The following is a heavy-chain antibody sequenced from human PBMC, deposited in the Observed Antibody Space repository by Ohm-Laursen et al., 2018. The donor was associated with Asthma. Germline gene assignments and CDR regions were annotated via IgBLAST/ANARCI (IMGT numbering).Heavy chain of an antibody. CDR3: TTILRFLEWLIYEDY. CDR2: IKSKTDGGTT. V-gene: IGHV3-15*01. CDR1: GFTFSNAW. J-gene: IGHJ4*02. D-gene: IGHD3-3*01. Sequence: GSLRLSCAASGFTFSNAWMSWVRQAPGKGLEWVGRIKSKTDGGTTDYAAPVKGRFTISRDDSKNTLYLQMNSLKTEDTAVYYCTTILRFLEWLIYEDYWGQGTLVTVSS.